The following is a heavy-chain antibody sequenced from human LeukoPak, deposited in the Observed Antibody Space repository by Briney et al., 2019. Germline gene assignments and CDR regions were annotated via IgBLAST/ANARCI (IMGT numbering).Heavy chain of an antibody. Sequence: PGMSLRLSCAASGFTFSRYGMHWVRQAPDKGLEWVSSISGGGSATNDADSVKGRFTISRDNSKNTLFLQMNSLRAEDTAVYYCARRGNNLYFFDYWGQGTQVTVSS. CDR1: GFTFSRYG. V-gene: IGHV3-23*01. J-gene: IGHJ4*02. CDR3: ARRGNNLYFFDY. CDR2: ISGGGSAT. D-gene: IGHD3-10*01.